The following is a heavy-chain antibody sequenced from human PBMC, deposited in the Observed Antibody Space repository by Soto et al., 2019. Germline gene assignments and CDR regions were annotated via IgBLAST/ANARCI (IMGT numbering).Heavy chain of an antibody. CDR2: INPNSGGT. V-gene: IGHV1-2*02. J-gene: IGHJ6*02. Sequence: QVQLVQSGAEVKKPGASVQVSCKASGYTFTGYYMHWVRQAPGQGLEWMGWINPNSGGTNYAQKFQGRVTMTRDTSISTAYMELSRLRSDDTAVYYCARVPTWVAGDYGMDVWGQGTTVTVSS. CDR3: ARVPTWVAGDYGMDV. CDR1: GYTFTGYY. D-gene: IGHD6-19*01.